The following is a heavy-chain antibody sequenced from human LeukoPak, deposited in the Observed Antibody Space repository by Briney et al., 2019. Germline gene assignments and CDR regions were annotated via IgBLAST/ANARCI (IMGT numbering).Heavy chain of an antibody. Sequence: GGSLRLSCAASGFTFSNYWMSWVRQAPGKGLEWVANIKFDGSEKYYVDSVKGRFTISRDNAKNSLYLQMNSLRDEDTAVYYCVRDVSRCFDIWGQGTMVTVSS. J-gene: IGHJ3*02. CDR3: VRDVSRCFDI. CDR1: GFTFSNYW. V-gene: IGHV3-7*01. D-gene: IGHD5/OR15-5a*01. CDR2: IKFDGSEK.